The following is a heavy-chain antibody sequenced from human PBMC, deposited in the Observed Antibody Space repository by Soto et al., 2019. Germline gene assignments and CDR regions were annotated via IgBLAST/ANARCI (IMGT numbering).Heavy chain of an antibody. J-gene: IGHJ6*02. CDR2: IIPTFGTA. Sequence: SVKVSCKASGGTFSSYAISCVRQAPGQGLEWMGGIIPTFGTANYAQKFQGRVTITADESTSTAYMELSSLRSEDTAVYYCARDLRADPGYSSSWYNMCYYYGMDVWGQGTTVTV. V-gene: IGHV1-69*13. D-gene: IGHD6-13*01. CDR3: ARDLRADPGYSSSWYNMCYYYGMDV. CDR1: GGTFSSYA.